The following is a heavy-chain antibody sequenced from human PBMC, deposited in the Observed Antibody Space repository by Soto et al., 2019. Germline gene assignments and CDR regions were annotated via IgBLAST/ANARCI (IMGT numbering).Heavy chain of an antibody. CDR2: INHSGST. Sequence: SETLSLTCAVYGGSFSGYYWSWIRQPPGKXLEWIGEINHSGSTNYNPSLKSRVTISVDTSKNQFSLKLSSVTAADTAVYYCARWRYYGSGSYYKYYYYYYGMDVWGQGTTVTVSS. CDR3: ARWRYYGSGSYYKYYYYYYGMDV. D-gene: IGHD3-10*01. CDR1: GGSFSGYY. J-gene: IGHJ6*02. V-gene: IGHV4-34*01.